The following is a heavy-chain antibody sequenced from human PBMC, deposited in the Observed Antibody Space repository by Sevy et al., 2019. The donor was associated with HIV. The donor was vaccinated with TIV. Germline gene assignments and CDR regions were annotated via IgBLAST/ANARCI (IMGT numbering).Heavy chain of an antibody. CDR1: GFTFSSYG. J-gene: IGHJ6*02. CDR2: IRYDGSNK. D-gene: IGHD6-13*01. CDR3: AKDLAAAGHYYYYGMDV. V-gene: IGHV3-30*02. Sequence: GGSLRLSCAASGFTFSSYGMHWVRQAPGKGLEWVAFIRYDGSNKYYADSVKGRFTISRENSKNTLYLQMNSLRAEDTAVYYCAKDLAAAGHYYYYGMDVWGQGTTVTVSS.